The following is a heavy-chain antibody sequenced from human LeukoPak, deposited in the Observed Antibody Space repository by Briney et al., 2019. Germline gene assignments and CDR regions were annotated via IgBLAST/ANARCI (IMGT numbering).Heavy chain of an antibody. CDR2: ISNGNT. CDR3: VREAGYCASVCLKSNWFDP. J-gene: IGHJ5*02. Sequence: GGSLRLSCAASGFPFSNHAMSWVRQPPGKGLEWVTAISNGNTYYADSVRGRFAISRDDSKNMVYLQMNSLRDEDTALYYCVREAGYCASVCLKSNWFDPWGQGTLVTVSS. V-gene: IGHV3-23*01. CDR1: GFPFSNHA. D-gene: IGHD2-15*01.